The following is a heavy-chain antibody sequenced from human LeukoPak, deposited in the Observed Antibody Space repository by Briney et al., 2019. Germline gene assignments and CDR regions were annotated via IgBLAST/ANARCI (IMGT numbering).Heavy chain of an antibody. Sequence: SETLSLTCTVSGGSISSYYWSWIRQPAGKGLEWIGRIYTSGSTNYNPSLKSRVTMSVDTSKNQFSLKLSSVTAADTAVYYCARDLSEADYDSSGYSAFDIWGQGTMVTVSS. J-gene: IGHJ3*02. CDR2: IYTSGST. D-gene: IGHD3-22*01. CDR1: GGSISSYY. CDR3: ARDLSEADYDSSGYSAFDI. V-gene: IGHV4-4*07.